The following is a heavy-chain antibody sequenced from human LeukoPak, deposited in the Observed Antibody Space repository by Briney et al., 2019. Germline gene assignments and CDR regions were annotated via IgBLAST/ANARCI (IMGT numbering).Heavy chain of an antibody. J-gene: IGHJ6*02. CDR1: GGSFSGYY. V-gene: IGHV4-34*01. Sequence: KPSETLSLTCAVYGGSFSGYYWSWIRQPPGKGLEWIGEINHSGSTNYNPSLKSRVTISVDTSKNQFSLKLSSVTAADTAVYYCARTVYYGMDVWGQGTTVTVSS. CDR3: ARTVYYGMDV. CDR2: INHSGST.